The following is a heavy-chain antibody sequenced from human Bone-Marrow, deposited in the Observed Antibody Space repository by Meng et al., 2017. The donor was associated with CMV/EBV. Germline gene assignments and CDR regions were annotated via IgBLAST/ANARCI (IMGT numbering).Heavy chain of an antibody. J-gene: IGHJ5*02. CDR3: ARGFGNP. D-gene: IGHD1-14*01. V-gene: IGHV4-34*01. Sequence: QVQLQQWGAGLLKPSETLSLTCAVCGGSFSGYYWSWIRQPPGKGLEWIGXINHSGSTNYNPSLKSRVTISVDTSKNQFSLKLSSVTAADTAVYYCARGFGNPWGQGTRVTVYS. CDR1: GGSFSGYY. CDR2: INHSGST.